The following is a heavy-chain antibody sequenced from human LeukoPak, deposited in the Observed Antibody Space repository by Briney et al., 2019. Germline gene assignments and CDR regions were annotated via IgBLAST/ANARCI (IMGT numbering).Heavy chain of an antibody. V-gene: IGHV3-7*01. D-gene: IGHD2-21*02. CDR1: GFTFNSYW. J-gene: IGHJ4*02. Sequence: GGSLRLSCATSGFTFNSYWMTWVRQAPGKGLEWVANIDQNGSEKYYVDSVKGRFTISRDNAKNSLYLQMNSLRAEDTAVYYCTTDLVVVTAIPEGSLGLPSDYWGQGTLDTVSS. CDR3: TTDLVVVTAIPEGSLGLPSDY. CDR2: IDQNGSEK.